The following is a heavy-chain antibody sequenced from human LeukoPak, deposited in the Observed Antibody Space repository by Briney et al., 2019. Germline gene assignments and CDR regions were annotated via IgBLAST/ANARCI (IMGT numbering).Heavy chain of an antibody. Sequence: GGSLRLSCAASGFTFSTYAMSWVRQAPGKGLEWVPAITGTGGHTYYAASVEGRFTVSRDNSKNTLYLQMSSLRAEDTAMYYCAKVRDTRDWYKDAFDVWGQGTRVTVSS. V-gene: IGHV3-23*01. J-gene: IGHJ3*01. CDR3: AKVRDTRDWYKDAFDV. CDR1: GFTFSTYA. CDR2: ITGTGGHT. D-gene: IGHD6-19*01.